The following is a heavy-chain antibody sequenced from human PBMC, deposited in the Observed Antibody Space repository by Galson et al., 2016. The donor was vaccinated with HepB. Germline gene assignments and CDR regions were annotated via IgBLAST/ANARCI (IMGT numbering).Heavy chain of an antibody. D-gene: IGHD4-11*01. CDR2: ISTSGGST. CDR1: GFAFSAYG. CDR3: AKGTTRLGDN. J-gene: IGHJ4*02. Sequence: SLRLSCAASGFAFSAYGMTWVRQAPRKGLEWVAAISTSGGSTDYAESVRGRFTISRDNSKNMLYLQMNSLRAEDSALYYCAKGTTRLGDNWGQGILVTVSS. V-gene: IGHV3-23*01.